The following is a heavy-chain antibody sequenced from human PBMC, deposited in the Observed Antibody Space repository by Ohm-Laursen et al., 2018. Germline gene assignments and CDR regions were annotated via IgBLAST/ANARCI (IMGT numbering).Heavy chain of an antibody. CDR3: ASIRGYSYGSDY. V-gene: IGHV3-48*01. CDR1: GFPFSAYS. D-gene: IGHD5-18*01. CDR2: ISNVVSVT. J-gene: IGHJ4*02. Sequence: SLRLSCSASGFPFSAYSMNWVRQAPGKGLEWISYISNVVSVTWYADSVKGRFTVSRDNAKNSLYLQMNSLRAEDTAVYYCASIRGYSYGSDYWGQGTLVTVSS.